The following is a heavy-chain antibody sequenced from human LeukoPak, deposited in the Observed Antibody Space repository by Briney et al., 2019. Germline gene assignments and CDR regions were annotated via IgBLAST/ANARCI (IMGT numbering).Heavy chain of an antibody. CDR1: GDSISSGSYY. D-gene: IGHD3-3*01. CDR3: ARLRFDFWSGYTHPYFDY. J-gene: IGHJ4*02. Sequence: SETLSLTCTVSGDSISSGSYYWSWVRQPAGKGLEWIGRINTSGSTNYNPSLKSRVTISVDTSKIQFSLKLSSVAATDTAVYFCARLRFDFWSGYTHPYFDYWGQGTLVTVSS. V-gene: IGHV4-61*02. CDR2: INTSGST.